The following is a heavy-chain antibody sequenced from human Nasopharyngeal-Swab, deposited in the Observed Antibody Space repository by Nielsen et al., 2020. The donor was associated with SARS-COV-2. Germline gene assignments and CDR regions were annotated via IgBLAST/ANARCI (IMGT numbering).Heavy chain of an antibody. D-gene: IGHD3-3*01. CDR2: ISWNSGSI. Sequence: SLKISCAASGFTFDDYAMHWVRQAPGKGLEWVSGISWNSGSIGYADSVKGRFTISRDNAKNSLYLQMNSLRAEDTALYYCARRLTLESFWYFDLWGRGTLLTVSS. V-gene: IGHV3-9*01. CDR3: ARRLTLESFWYFDL. J-gene: IGHJ2*01. CDR1: GFTFDDYA.